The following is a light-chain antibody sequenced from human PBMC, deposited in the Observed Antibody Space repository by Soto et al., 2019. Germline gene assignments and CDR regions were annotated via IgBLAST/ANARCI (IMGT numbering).Light chain of an antibody. CDR1: SSNIGAGYD. CDR2: RNV. CDR3: QSYDTSLSGSV. V-gene: IGLV1-40*01. Sequence: QSVLTQPPSGSGGPGQRVTISCTGGSSNIGAGYDVHWYQQIPGTAPKLLIHRNVNRPSGVPARFSASKSATSASLTITGLQAEDEADYYCQSYDTSLSGSVFGGGTKLTVL. J-gene: IGLJ3*02.